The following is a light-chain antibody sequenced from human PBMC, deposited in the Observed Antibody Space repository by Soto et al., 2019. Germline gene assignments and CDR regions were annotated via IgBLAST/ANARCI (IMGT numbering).Light chain of an antibody. V-gene: IGKV3-15*01. CDR3: HQYNSWPRGT. J-gene: IGKJ3*01. Sequence: EIMMTQSPGTLSVSPAEGATLSCTASQSVNLNLAWYQQKPGQPPRLLLYGASTRATGIPVSFRGSGSGTEFTLTISSLPSEVSAFYYCHQYNSWPRGTVGRGTKVEIK. CDR1: QSVNLN. CDR2: GAS.